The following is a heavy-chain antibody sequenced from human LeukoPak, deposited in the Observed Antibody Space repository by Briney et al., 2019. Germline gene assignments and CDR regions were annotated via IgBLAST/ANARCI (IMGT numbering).Heavy chain of an antibody. CDR3: ARGQYSGYDYLDY. J-gene: IGHJ4*02. CDR1: GFTFSSYW. Sequence: GGSLRLSCAASGFTFSSYWISWVRQAPGKGLEWVANIKQDGSEKYYVDSVKGRFTISRDNAKNSLYLQMNSLRAEDTAVYYCARGQYSGYDYLDYWGQGTLVTVSS. D-gene: IGHD5-12*01. CDR2: IKQDGSEK. V-gene: IGHV3-7*04.